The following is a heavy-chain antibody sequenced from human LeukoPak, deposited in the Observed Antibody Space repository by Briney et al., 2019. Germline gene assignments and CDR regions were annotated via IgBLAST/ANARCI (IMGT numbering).Heavy chain of an antibody. D-gene: IGHD3-22*01. CDR2: IYYSGST. CDR3: ARADYYDSSCFDY. J-gene: IGHJ4*02. V-gene: IGHV4-59*01. CDR1: GGSISSYY. Sequence: SETLSLTCTVSGGSISSYYWSWIRQPPGKGLEWIGYIYYSGSTNHNPSLKSRVTISVDTSKNQFSLKLSSVTAADTAVYYCARADYYDSSCFDYWGQGTLVTVSS.